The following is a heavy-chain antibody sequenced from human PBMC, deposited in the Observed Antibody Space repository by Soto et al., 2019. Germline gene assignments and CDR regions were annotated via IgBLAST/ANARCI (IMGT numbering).Heavy chain of an antibody. V-gene: IGHV3-9*01. D-gene: IGHD3-3*01. CDR3: AKGRYDFWSPYYFDS. J-gene: IGHJ4*02. CDR1: GLNFDYFA. CDR2: ITWNSRVL. Sequence: GGSLRLSCVGTGLNFDYFAMHWVRQAPGKGLEGVSGITWNSRVLAYADSVKGRFTISRDNARNSLYLQMDSLRDEDTALYYCAKGRYDFWSPYYFDSWGQGTLVTVSS.